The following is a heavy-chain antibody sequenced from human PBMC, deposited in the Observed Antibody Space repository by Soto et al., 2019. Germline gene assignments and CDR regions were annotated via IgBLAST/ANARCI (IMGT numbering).Heavy chain of an antibody. CDR2: IIPILGIA. D-gene: IGHD1-1*01. Sequence: QVQLVQSGAEVKKPGSSVKVSCKASGGTFSSYTISWVRQAPGQGLEWMGRIIPILGIANYAQKFKGRVKSTANKSTNTAYMELSSLRSEDTDVYYCVRDRDQLELRRSKYYCYYSMDVWGKGTTVTVSS. V-gene: IGHV1-69*08. CDR1: GGTFSSYT. J-gene: IGHJ6*03. CDR3: VRDRDQLELRRSKYYCYYSMDV.